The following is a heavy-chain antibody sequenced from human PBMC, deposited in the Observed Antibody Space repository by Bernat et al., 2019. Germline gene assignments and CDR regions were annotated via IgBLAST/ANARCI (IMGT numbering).Heavy chain of an antibody. CDR1: GFTFSSYA. CDR3: ARVDYGDYEIDAFDI. Sequence: QVQLVESGGGVVQPGRSLRLSCAASGFTFSSYAMHWVRQAPGKGLEWVAVISYDGSNKYYADSVKGRFTISRDNSKNTLYLQMNSLRAEDTAVYYCARVDYGDYEIDAFDIWGQGTMVTVSS. CDR2: ISYDGSNK. J-gene: IGHJ3*02. D-gene: IGHD4-17*01. V-gene: IGHV3-30-3*01.